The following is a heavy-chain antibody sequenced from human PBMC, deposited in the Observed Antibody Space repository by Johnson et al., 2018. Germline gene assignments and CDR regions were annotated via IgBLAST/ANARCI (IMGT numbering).Heavy chain of an antibody. CDR2: INHSGST. V-gene: IGHV4-34*01. CDR3: VRGMSGTWLFDGFDI. CDR1: GGSFRVHY. Sequence: QVQLQQWGAGLLKPSETXSLTCAVYGGSFRVHYWTWIRQPPGKGLEWIWEINHSGSTNDNTSLKSRVTITVAKSKSQFSLELKSVTAADTAVYYCVRGMSGTWLFDGFDIWGQGTMVTVSA. J-gene: IGHJ3*02. D-gene: IGHD6-25*01.